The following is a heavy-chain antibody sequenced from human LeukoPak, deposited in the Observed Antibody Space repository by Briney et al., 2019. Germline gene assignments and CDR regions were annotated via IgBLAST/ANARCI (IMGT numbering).Heavy chain of an antibody. Sequence: PGGSLRLSCAASGFTFDDYAMHWVRQAPGKGLEWVSGISWNSGSIGYADSVKGRFTISRDNAENSLYLQMNRLRAEDTALYYCAKSRSSGWLTYFQRWGQGTLVTVSS. V-gene: IGHV3-9*01. J-gene: IGHJ1*01. CDR2: ISWNSGSI. CDR3: AKSRSSGWLTYFQR. CDR1: GFTFDDYA. D-gene: IGHD6-19*01.